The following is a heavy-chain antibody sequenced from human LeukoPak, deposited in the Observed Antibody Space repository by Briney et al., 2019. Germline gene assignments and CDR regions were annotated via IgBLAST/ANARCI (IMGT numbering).Heavy chain of an antibody. D-gene: IGHD6-19*01. CDR1: GFTFSSYW. Sequence: GGSLRLSCAASGFTFSSYWMSWVRQAPGKGLEWVANIKQDGSEKYYVDSVKGRFTISRDNAKNSLYLKMNSLRAEDTAVYYCARDWLAKIAVAGNFDPWGQGTLVTVSS. V-gene: IGHV3-7*01. CDR3: ARDWLAKIAVAGNFDP. J-gene: IGHJ5*02. CDR2: IKQDGSEK.